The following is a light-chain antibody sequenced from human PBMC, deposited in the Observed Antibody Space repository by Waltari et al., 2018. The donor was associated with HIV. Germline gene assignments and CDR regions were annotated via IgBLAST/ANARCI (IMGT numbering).Light chain of an antibody. Sequence: NFMLTQPHSVSESPGKTVTISCTRSSGSIASNYVQWYQQRPGSSPTTVIYKDDHRPSGFPDRFSCSIDSSSNSASLTISGLRTEDEADYYCQSYDNENPVLFGVGTKLTVL. J-gene: IGLJ2*01. CDR1: SGSIASNY. CDR3: QSYDNENPVL. CDR2: KDD. V-gene: IGLV6-57*01.